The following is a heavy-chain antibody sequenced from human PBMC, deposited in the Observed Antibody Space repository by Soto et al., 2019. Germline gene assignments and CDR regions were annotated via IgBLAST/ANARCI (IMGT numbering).Heavy chain of an antibody. Sequence: GGSLRLSCAASGFTFSSYSMNWVRQAPGKGLEWVSSISSGSSYIYYADSVKGRFTISRDNAKNSLYLQMNSLRAEDTAVYYCARSSGGSGKLWNYYYILDVWGQGTKVTGSS. D-gene: IGHD3-10*01. CDR3: ARSSGGSGKLWNYYYILDV. CDR1: GFTFSSYS. V-gene: IGHV3-21*06. CDR2: ISSGSSYI. J-gene: IGHJ6*02.